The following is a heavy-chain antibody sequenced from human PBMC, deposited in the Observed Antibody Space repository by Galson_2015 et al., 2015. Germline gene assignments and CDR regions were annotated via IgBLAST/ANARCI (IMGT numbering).Heavy chain of an antibody. J-gene: IGHJ5*02. CDR1: GFSFSYYD. V-gene: IGHV3-48*03. Sequence: SLRLSCAASGFSFSYYDMNWVRQAPGKGLEWVSYISSSGSAIYYADSVKGRFTISRDNAKNSLYLLMNSLRAEDTAVYYCARVRDCSSTSCYGGWFDPWSQGTLVTVSS. CDR2: ISSSGSAI. CDR3: ARVRDCSSTSCYGGWFDP. D-gene: IGHD2-2*01.